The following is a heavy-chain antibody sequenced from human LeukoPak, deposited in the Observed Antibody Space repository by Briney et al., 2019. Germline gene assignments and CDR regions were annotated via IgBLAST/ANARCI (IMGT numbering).Heavy chain of an antibody. CDR1: GFVFSDYY. Sequence: GGSLRLSGAASGFVFSDYYMSWVRQAPGKGLEWISYISFSGGDKFYADSVEGRFTISRDNAKNSLYLQMNSLRAEDTAVYYCARSRITVASTAWAYWGQGTLVTVSS. J-gene: IGHJ4*02. D-gene: IGHD6-19*01. CDR3: ARSRITVASTAWAY. CDR2: ISFSGGDK. V-gene: IGHV3-11*01.